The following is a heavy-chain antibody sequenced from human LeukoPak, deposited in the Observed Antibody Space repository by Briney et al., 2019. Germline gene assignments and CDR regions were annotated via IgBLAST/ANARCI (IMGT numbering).Heavy chain of an antibody. CDR3: ASIGGYPTGYAFDI. CDR2: IYTSGNS. V-gene: IGHV4-4*07. Sequence: PSETLSLTCTVSGGSINSYYWSWIRQPAGKGLEWIGRIYTSGNSHYNPSLKSRVTISVDRSKNQFSLKLRSVTAADTAVYYCASIGGYPTGYAFDIWGQGTMVTVSS. J-gene: IGHJ3*02. CDR1: GGSINSYY. D-gene: IGHD5-12*01.